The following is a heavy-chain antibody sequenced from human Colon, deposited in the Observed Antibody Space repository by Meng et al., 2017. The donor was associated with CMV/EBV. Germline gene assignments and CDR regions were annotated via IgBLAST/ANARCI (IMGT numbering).Heavy chain of an antibody. V-gene: IGHV3-20*04. D-gene: IGHD1-26*01. J-gene: IGHJ4*02. Sequence: GESLKISCAPSGFTFDDYDMNWVCQAPGKGLQWVSNINWSDDSTNYADSVKGRFTMSRDNAKNSLYLQMNSLRVEDTAVYYCARDGTVYGIWGQGTLVTVSS. CDR1: GFTFDDYD. CDR3: ARDGTVYGI. CDR2: INWSDDST.